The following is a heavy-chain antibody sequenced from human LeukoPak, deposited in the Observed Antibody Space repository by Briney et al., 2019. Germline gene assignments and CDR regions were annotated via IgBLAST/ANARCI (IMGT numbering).Heavy chain of an antibody. CDR1: GDSITSTHW. Sequence: SEILSLTCAVSGDSITSTHWWSWVRQPPGKGLEWIGQIYKSGTTNYTPPLKSRVTMSVDKSKNQFSLKVTSVTAADTAVYYCAREYDGRGYFDYWGQGTLVTVSS. CDR2: IYKSGTT. J-gene: IGHJ4*02. V-gene: IGHV4-4*02. D-gene: IGHD1-26*01. CDR3: AREYDGRGYFDY.